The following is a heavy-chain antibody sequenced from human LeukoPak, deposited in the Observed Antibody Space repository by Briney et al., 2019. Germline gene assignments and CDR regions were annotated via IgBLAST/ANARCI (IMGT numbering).Heavy chain of an antibody. CDR3: ARGLEEYCSGGSCYDNWFDP. CDR2: ISAYNGNT. V-gene: IGHV1-18*01. Sequence: ASVKVSFKASGYTFTSYGISWVRQAPGQGLEWMGWISAYNGNTNYAQKLQGRVTMTTDTSTSTAYMELRSLRSDDTAVYYCARGLEEYCSGGSCYDNWFDPWGQGTLVTVSS. J-gene: IGHJ5*02. CDR1: GYTFTSYG. D-gene: IGHD2-15*01.